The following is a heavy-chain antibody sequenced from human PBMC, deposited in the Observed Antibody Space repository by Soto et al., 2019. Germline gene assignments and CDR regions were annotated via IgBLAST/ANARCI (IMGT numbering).Heavy chain of an antibody. D-gene: IGHD3-22*01. J-gene: IGHJ6*02. CDR1: GGSISSSSYY. Sequence: SGTLSLTCTVPGGSISSSSYYWGWIRQPPGKGLEWIGSIYYSGSTYYNPSLKSRVTISVDTSKNQSSLKLSSVTAADTAVYYCARHYYDSSVYYYYGMDVWGQGTTVTVSS. CDR3: ARHYYDSSVYYYYGMDV. CDR2: IYYSGST. V-gene: IGHV4-39*01.